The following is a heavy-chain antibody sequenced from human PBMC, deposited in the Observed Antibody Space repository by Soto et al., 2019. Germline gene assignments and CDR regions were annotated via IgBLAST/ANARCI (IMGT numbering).Heavy chain of an antibody. CDR2: IKSKTDGGTK. V-gene: IGHV3-15*01. CDR1: GFTFSNAW. Sequence: GGSLRLSCAASGFTFSNAWMSWVRQAPGKGLEWVGRIKSKTDGGTKDYAAPVKGRFTISKDDSKNQLYLQMNSLKTEDTAVYYCTTDRVGATHFDYWGQGTLVTVSS. J-gene: IGHJ4*02. D-gene: IGHD1-26*01. CDR3: TTDRVGATHFDY.